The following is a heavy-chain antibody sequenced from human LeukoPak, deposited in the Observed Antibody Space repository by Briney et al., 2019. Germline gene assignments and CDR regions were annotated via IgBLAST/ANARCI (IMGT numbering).Heavy chain of an antibody. D-gene: IGHD1-14*01. V-gene: IGHV4-4*02. Sequence: AETLSLTCTVSPDSTTSNFWSWVRQPPGKGLEWIGEIHRSGSTNYNPSLQSRVTISIDRSKNQIALELSSVTAADTAVYYCAREIVGGFNPGAYWGQGTLVTVSS. J-gene: IGHJ4*02. CDR3: AREIVGGFNPGAY. CDR2: IHRSGST. CDR1: PDSTTSNF.